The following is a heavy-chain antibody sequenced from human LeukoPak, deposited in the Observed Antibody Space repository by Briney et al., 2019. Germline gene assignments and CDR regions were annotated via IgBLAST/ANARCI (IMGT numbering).Heavy chain of an antibody. CDR1: GGTFSSYA. J-gene: IGHJ3*02. CDR3: QREGWYYDSSGYSSPDAFDI. V-gene: IGHV1-69*04. Sequence: SVKVSCKASGGTFSSYAISWVRQAPGQGLEWMGRIIPILGIANYAQKFQGRVTITADKSTSTAYMELSSLRSEDTAVYYCQREGWYYDSSGYSSPDAFDIWGQGTMVTVSS. D-gene: IGHD3-22*01. CDR2: IIPILGIA.